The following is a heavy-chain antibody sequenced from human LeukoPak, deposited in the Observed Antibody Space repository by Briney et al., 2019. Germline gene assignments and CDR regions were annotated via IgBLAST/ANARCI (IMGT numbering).Heavy chain of an antibody. D-gene: IGHD5-18*01. Sequence: PGGSLRLSCAASGFTFSTYAMSWVRQAPGKGLEWVSTISGSGGSTYYADSVKGRFTISRDNSKNTLYLQMNSLRAEDTAVYYCAKGRAAMVNGNFDYWGQGTLVTVSS. CDR1: GFTFSTYA. CDR2: ISGSGGST. J-gene: IGHJ4*02. CDR3: AKGRAAMVNGNFDY. V-gene: IGHV3-23*01.